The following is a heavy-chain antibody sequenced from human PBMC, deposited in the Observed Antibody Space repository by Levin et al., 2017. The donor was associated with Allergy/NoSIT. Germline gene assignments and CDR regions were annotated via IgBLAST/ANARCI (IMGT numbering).Heavy chain of an antibody. J-gene: IGHJ4*02. Sequence: SETLSLTCSVSGGSTRLGGYYWGWIRQHPVKGLEWLGYIYYSGETFYNPSVESRLVISHDTSENQFSLKLPSLTAADTAVYYCVRAQTGYVSPFDFWGPGTLVTVSS. CDR3: VRAQTGYVSPFDF. CDR1: GGSTRLGGYY. CDR2: IYYSGET. D-gene: IGHD3-9*01. V-gene: IGHV4-31*03.